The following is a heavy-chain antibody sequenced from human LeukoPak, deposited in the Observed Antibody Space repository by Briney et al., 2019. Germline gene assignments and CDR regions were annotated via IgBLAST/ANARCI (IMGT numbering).Heavy chain of an antibody. CDR2: IKSKTGGGTT. J-gene: IGHJ4*02. V-gene: IGHV3-15*01. D-gene: IGHD2-2*01. CDR3: TTDLTYCSSTSCFVY. Sequence: PGGPRRLSCAASGFTFSNAWMSWVRKAPGKGLEWVGRIKSKTGGGTTDYAAPVKSRYNNTRDHSKNTQYLQMNSLKPEDPAVYYCTTDLTYCSSTSCFVYWGQGTLVTVSS. CDR1: GFTFSNAW.